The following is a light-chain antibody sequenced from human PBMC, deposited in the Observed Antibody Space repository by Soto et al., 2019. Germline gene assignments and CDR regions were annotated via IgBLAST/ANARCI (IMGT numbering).Light chain of an antibody. Sequence: EIVLTQSPGTLSLSPGERATLSCRASQSVNSNYLAWYQQKPGQGPRLLMYGASSRATGIPDRFSGSGSGTDFTLTISRLEPXDFXXXXXXXYDNSPRTFGQGTKVEIK. CDR1: QSVNSNY. J-gene: IGKJ1*01. CDR3: XXYDNSPRT. CDR2: GAS. V-gene: IGKV3-20*01.